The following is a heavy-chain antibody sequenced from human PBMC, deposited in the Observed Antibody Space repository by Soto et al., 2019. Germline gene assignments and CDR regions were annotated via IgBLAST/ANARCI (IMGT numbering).Heavy chain of an antibody. D-gene: IGHD6-19*01. CDR2: INHSGST. V-gene: IGHV4-34*01. J-gene: IGHJ6*02. CDR1: GGSFSGYY. CDR3: ARGAGYSSGVPPHRVAGMDV. Sequence: QVQLQQWGAGLLKPSETLSLTCAVYGGSFSGYYWSWIRQPPGKGLEWIGEINHSGSTNYNPSLKSRVTISVDTSKNQFSLKLSSVTAADTAVYYCARGAGYSSGVPPHRVAGMDVWGQGTTVTVSS.